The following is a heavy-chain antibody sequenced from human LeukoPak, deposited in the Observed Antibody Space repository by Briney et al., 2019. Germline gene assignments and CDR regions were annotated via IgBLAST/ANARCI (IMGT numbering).Heavy chain of an antibody. D-gene: IGHD6-19*01. CDR2: IYYSGST. CDR3: ARQTDNPGIAVAGFDY. Sequence: SETLSLTCTVSGGSISSSSYYWGWIRQPPGKGLEWIGSIYYSGSTYYNPSLKSRVTISVDTSKNQFSLELSSVTAADTAVYYCARQTDNPGIAVAGFDYWGQGTLVTVSS. CDR1: GGSISSSSYY. V-gene: IGHV4-39*01. J-gene: IGHJ4*02.